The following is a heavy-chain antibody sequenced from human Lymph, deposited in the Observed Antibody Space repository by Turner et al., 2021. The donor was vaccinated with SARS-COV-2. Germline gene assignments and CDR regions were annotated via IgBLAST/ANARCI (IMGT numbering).Heavy chain of an antibody. Sequence: EVQLLESGGGLVQPGGSLRLYCAASGFTFSSYAMSWVRQAPGKGLEWVSSISVSGGSTYYADSVKGRFTISRDNSKNTLYLQMNSLRAEDTAVYYCAKGVRGVIIPEAFDIWGQGTMVTISS. CDR3: AKGVRGVIIPEAFDI. J-gene: IGHJ3*02. D-gene: IGHD3-10*01. CDR2: ISVSGGST. CDR1: GFTFSSYA. V-gene: IGHV3-23*01.